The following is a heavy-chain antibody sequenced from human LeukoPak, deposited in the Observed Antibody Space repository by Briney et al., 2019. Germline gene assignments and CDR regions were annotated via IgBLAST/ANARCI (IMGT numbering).Heavy chain of an antibody. CDR3: VRYGSAYLDY. CDR2: ISSDGSNT. Sequence: GGSLRLSCVASGFTFSSHWMHWVRQAPGKGLVWVSRISSDGSNTNYADSLKGRFTISRDDAENTLYLQMNSLRAEDTAAYYCVRYGSAYLDYWGRGTLVTVSS. D-gene: IGHD3-22*01. J-gene: IGHJ4*02. V-gene: IGHV3-74*01. CDR1: GFTFSSHW.